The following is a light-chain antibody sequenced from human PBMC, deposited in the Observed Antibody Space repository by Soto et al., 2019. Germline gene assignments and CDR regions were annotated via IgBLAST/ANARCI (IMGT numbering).Light chain of an antibody. CDR2: AAS. V-gene: IGKV1-8*01. J-gene: IGKJ1*01. CDR1: QGISSY. CDR3: QQYYSYPRT. Sequence: IQMTQSPSSLSASVGDRVTITCQASQGISSYLAWYQQKPGKAPKLLIYAASTLQSGVPSRFSGSGSGTDFTLTISCLQSEDFATYYRQQYYSYPRTFGQGTKVDNK.